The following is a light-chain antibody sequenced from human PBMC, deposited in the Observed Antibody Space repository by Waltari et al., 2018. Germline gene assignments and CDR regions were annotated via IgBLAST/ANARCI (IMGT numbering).Light chain of an antibody. CDR1: RPNTGAGYD. CDR3: QSFDRSLSAVL. V-gene: IGLV1-40*01. Sequence: QSVLTQPPSVSGAPGQNVTISCTGRRPNTGAGYDVPWYRQRPPRPPKLRIYNNNNRPSGVPDRFSGSKSGSSASLAITGLQAQDEAVYYCQSFDRSLSAVLFGGGTKLTVL. J-gene: IGLJ2*01. CDR2: NNN.